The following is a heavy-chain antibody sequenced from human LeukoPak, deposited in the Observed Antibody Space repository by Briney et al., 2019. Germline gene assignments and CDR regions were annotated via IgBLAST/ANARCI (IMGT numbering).Heavy chain of an antibody. CDR1: GYTFTGYY. D-gene: IGHD6-13*01. J-gene: IGHJ4*02. Sequence: GASVKVSCKASGYTFTGYYMHWVRQVPGQGLEWMGWINPNSGGTNYAQKFQGWVTMTRDTSISTAYMELSRLRSDDTAVYYCARVGRQQLTLYYFDYWGQGTLVTVSS. CDR2: INPNSGGT. CDR3: ARVGRQQLTLYYFDY. V-gene: IGHV1-2*04.